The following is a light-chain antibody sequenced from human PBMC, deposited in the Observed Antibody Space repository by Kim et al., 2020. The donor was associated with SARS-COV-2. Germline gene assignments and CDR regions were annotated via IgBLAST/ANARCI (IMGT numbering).Light chain of an antibody. CDR1: RCLSQF. CDR3: LKYNSAPRA. V-gene: IGKV1-27*01. CDR2: ADS. Sequence: ASMDHTVTITGRASRCLSQFSAWYQQVSGTAPQVLVYADSTLQSGVPSLFWGSGSGTVFTLSINGLQPEDVSTYYCLKYNSAPRAFGRGTKVDIK. J-gene: IGKJ1*01.